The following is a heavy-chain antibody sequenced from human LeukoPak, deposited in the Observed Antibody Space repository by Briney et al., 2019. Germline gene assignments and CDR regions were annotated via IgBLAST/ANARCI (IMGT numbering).Heavy chain of an antibody. CDR3: AATDRFLEGGNWFDP. V-gene: IGHV4-39*07. J-gene: IGHJ5*02. CDR2: IYYSGST. D-gene: IGHD3-3*01. Sequence: PSETLSLTCTVSGGSISSSSYYWGWIRQPPGKGLEWIGSIYYSGSTYYNPSLKSRVTISVDTSKNQFSLKLSSVTAADTAVYYCAATDRFLEGGNWFDPWGQGTLVTVSS. CDR1: GGSISSSSYY.